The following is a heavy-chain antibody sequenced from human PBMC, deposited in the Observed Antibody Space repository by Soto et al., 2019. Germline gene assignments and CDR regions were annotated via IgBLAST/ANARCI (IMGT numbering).Heavy chain of an antibody. CDR2: VVHSGTN. J-gene: IGHJ3*02. V-gene: IGHV4-4*02. CDR3: ARVGPGATTVTTGAAFDI. Sequence: QVQLQESGPGLVKPSGTLSLTCAVSGGSIISSNWWSWVRQPPGKGLEWIGEVVHSGTNNNSPSLKGRVTISVDNSKNQVYLNLFSVTAADTAVYYCARVGPGATTVTTGAAFDIWGQGTMVTVSS. CDR1: GGSIISSNW. D-gene: IGHD4-17*01.